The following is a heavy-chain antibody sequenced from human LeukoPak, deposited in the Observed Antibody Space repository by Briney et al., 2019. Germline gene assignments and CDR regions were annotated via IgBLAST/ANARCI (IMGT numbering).Heavy chain of an antibody. CDR3: ARAGGYCSGGSCYYYYGMDV. Sequence: PGGSLRLSCAASGFTFSSYEMNWVRQATGKGLEWVSYISSSGSTIYYADSVKGRFTISRDNAKNLLYLQMNSLRAEDTAVYYCARAGGYCSGGSCYYYYGMDVWGQGTTVTVSS. CDR1: GFTFSSYE. V-gene: IGHV3-48*03. D-gene: IGHD2-15*01. J-gene: IGHJ6*02. CDR2: ISSSGSTI.